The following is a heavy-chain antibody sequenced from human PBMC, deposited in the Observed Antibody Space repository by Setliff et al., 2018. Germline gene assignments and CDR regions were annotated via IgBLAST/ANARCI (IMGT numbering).Heavy chain of an antibody. CDR1: DASIGGSGYY. V-gene: IGHV4-39*07. CDR3: ARSAANYDFWSGYVYWYFDL. Sequence: SETLSLTCTVSDASIGGSGYYWGWIRQPPGKGPEWIGNIHYSGSTHYNPSLKSRVTISVDTSKNQFSLKLSSVTAADTAVYYCARSAANYDFWSGYVYWYFDLWGRGTLVTVSS. J-gene: IGHJ2*01. D-gene: IGHD3-3*01. CDR2: IHYSGST.